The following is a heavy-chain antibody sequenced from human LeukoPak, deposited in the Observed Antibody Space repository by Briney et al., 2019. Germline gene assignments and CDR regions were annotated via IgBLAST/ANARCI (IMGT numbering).Heavy chain of an antibody. CDR1: GAPITSGGYY. J-gene: IGHJ3*02. Sequence: SETLSLTCTVSGAPITSGGYYWSWFRQHPGKGPEWIGYIYYTGSTYYSPSTSYNPSLKSRVTISLDTSKNQFSLKLSSVTAADTAVYYCARAPDSSGSYAFDIWGQGTMVTVSS. V-gene: IGHV4-31*03. D-gene: IGHD3-22*01. CDR3: ARAPDSSGSYAFDI. CDR2: IYYTGST.